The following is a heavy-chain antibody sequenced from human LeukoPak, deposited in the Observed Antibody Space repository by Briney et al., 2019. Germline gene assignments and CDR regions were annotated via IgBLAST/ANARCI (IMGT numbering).Heavy chain of an antibody. J-gene: IGHJ4*02. CDR2: ISYDGSNK. D-gene: IGHD6-6*01. CDR3: ARSPYSSSSLFDY. V-gene: IGHV3-30*03. CDR1: GFTFSSYG. Sequence: GGSLRLSCAASGFTFSSYGMHWVRQAPGKGLEWVAVISYDGSNKYYADSVKGRFTISRDNSKSTLYLQMNSLRAEDTAVYYCARSPYSSSSLFDYWGQGTLVTVSS.